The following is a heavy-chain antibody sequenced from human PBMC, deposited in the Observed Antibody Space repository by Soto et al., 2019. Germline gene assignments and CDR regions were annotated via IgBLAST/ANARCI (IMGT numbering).Heavy chain of an antibody. Sequence: QVQLQESGPGLVKPSETLSLTCTVSGGSISSYYWSWIRQPPGKGLEWIGYIYYSGSTNYNPSLKSRVTISVDTSKNQFSLKLSSVTAADTAVYYWARDASGYDYYYYYYMDVWGKGTTVTVSS. CDR2: IYYSGST. V-gene: IGHV4-59*01. CDR1: GGSISSYY. D-gene: IGHD5-12*01. CDR3: ARDASGYDYYYYYYMDV. J-gene: IGHJ6*03.